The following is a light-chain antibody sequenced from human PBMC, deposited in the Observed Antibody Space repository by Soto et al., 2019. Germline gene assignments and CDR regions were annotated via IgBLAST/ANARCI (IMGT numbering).Light chain of an antibody. CDR2: DAS. J-gene: IGKJ1*01. CDR1: QSVSSY. V-gene: IGKV3-11*01. Sequence: EIVLTQSPATLSLSPGERATLSCRASQSVSSYLAWYQHRPGRAPRLLIYDASNRATGIPVRFSGSGSGTLFTLTISSLEPEDFAVYYCQHRSDWPWTFGQGTKVEIK. CDR3: QHRSDWPWT.